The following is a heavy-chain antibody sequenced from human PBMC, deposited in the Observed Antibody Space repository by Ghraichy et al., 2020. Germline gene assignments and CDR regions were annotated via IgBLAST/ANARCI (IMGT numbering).Heavy chain of an antibody. CDR2: IKQDGSEK. V-gene: IGHV3-7*01. CDR1: GFTISSYW. D-gene: IGHD1-26*01. Sequence: GGSLRLSRAASGFTISSYWMAWVRQAPGKGLEWVANIKQDGSEKNYVASVKGRFTISRDNAKNSLYLQMNSLRAEDTAVYYCARDLYSESYSDDYWGQGTLVTVSS. CDR3: ARDLYSESYSDDY. J-gene: IGHJ4*02.